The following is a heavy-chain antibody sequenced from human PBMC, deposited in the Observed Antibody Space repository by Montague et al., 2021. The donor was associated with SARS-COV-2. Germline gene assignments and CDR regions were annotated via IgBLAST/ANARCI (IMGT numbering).Heavy chain of an antibody. J-gene: IGHJ4*02. Sequence: SETLSLTCTVTGGPISGSSEYWGWIRQSPGKGLEWIASADYSGNTYYXRSLKSRLTISVDTSKNQFSLKSNSVTAADTALYYCARREYCYGWGDWGQGTMVTVSS. V-gene: IGHV4-39*01. CDR1: GGPISGSSEY. CDR3: ARREYCYGWGD. D-gene: IGHD2/OR15-2a*01. CDR2: ADYSGNT.